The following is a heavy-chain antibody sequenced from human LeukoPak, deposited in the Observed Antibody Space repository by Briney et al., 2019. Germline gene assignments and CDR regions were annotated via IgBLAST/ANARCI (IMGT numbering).Heavy chain of an antibody. Sequence: PSETLSLTCTVSGVSISSGDYYWSWIRQPPGKGLEWIGYIYYSGSTSYNPSLKSRVTISVDTSKNQFSLKLSSVTAADTAVYYCAREVLVAAYFDYWGQGTLVTVSS. CDR1: GVSISSGDYY. CDR2: IYYSGST. D-gene: IGHD2-15*01. V-gene: IGHV4-30-4*01. J-gene: IGHJ4*02. CDR3: AREVLVAAYFDY.